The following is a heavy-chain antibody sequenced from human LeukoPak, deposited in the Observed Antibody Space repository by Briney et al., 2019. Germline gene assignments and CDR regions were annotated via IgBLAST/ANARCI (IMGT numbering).Heavy chain of an antibody. Sequence: GGSLRLSCAASGSTFSSYAMSWVRQAPGKGLEWVSAISGSGGSTYYADSVKGRFTISRDNSKNTLYLQMNSLRAEDTAVYYCLGSSPLYYYMDVWGKGTTVTVSS. CDR1: GSTFSSYA. V-gene: IGHV3-23*01. CDR3: LGSSPLYYYMDV. CDR2: ISGSGGST. D-gene: IGHD6-13*01. J-gene: IGHJ6*03.